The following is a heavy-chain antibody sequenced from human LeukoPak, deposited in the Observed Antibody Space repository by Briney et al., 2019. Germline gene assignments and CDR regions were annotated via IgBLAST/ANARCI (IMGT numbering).Heavy chain of an antibody. CDR1: GYTFTSYD. D-gene: IGHD3-10*01. CDR3: VRSGFGSGIWFGP. V-gene: IGHV1-8*01. Sequence: ASVEVSCKASGYTFTSYDINWVRQATGQGLEWMGWMNPNSGDTGYVQKFQGRVTMTRDTSISTAYMELSSLRSEDTAVYYCVRSGFGSGIWFGPWGQGTLVTVSS. J-gene: IGHJ5*02. CDR2: MNPNSGDT.